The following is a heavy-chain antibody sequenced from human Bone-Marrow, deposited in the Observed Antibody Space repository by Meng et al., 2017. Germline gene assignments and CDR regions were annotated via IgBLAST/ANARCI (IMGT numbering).Heavy chain of an antibody. CDR2: IYYSGST. V-gene: IGHV4-59*01. CDR3: ERHGYYLIYFDY. J-gene: IGHJ4*02. D-gene: IGHD3-22*01. CDR1: GGSISSYY. Sequence: GSLRLSCTVSGGSISSYYWSWIRQPPGKGLEWIGYIYYSGSTNYNPSLKSRVTISVDTSKNQFSLKLSSVTAADTAVYYCERHGYYLIYFDYWGQGTLVTVSS.